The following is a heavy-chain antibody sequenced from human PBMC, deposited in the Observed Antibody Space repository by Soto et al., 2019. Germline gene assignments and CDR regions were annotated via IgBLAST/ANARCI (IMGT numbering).Heavy chain of an antibody. CDR2: ISAYNGNT. CDR3: ARSQSMVVGYNDAFDI. D-gene: IGHD3-10*01. J-gene: IGHJ3*02. V-gene: IGHV1-18*04. CDR1: GYTFTSCG. Sequence: ASVKVSCKASGYTFTSCGISWVRQAPGQGLEWMGWISAYNGNTNYAQKLQGRVTMTTDTSTSTAYMELRSLRSDDTAVYYCARSQSMVVGYNDAFDIWGQGTMVTVSS.